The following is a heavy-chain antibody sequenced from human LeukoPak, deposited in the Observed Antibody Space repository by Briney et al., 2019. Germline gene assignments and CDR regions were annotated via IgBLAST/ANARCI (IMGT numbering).Heavy chain of an antibody. J-gene: IGHJ6*03. CDR2: INPNSGGT. V-gene: IGHV1-2*02. D-gene: IGHD3-9*01. CDR1: GYTFTGYY. CDR3: ARVGGLRYFDWLFPYMDV. Sequence: ASVKVSCKASGYTFTGYYMHWVRQAPGQGLEWMGWINPNSGGTNYAQKFQGRVTMTRDTSISTAYMELSRLRSDDTAVYYCARVGGLRYFDWLFPYMDVWGKGTTVTISS.